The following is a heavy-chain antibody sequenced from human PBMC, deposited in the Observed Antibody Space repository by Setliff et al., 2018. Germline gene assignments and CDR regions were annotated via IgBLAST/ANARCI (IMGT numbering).Heavy chain of an antibody. CDR2: IYYSGST. V-gene: IGHV4-59*03. D-gene: IGHD2-8*02. Sequence: PSETLSLTCTVSGGSISSHYWSWIRQPPGKGLEWIGSIYYSGSTNYNPSLKSRVTISVDTSKNQFSLKLSSVTAADTALYYCTVYNTGSSKDHYWGQGTPVTVLL. CDR3: TVYNTGSSKDHY. CDR1: GGSISSHY. J-gene: IGHJ4*02.